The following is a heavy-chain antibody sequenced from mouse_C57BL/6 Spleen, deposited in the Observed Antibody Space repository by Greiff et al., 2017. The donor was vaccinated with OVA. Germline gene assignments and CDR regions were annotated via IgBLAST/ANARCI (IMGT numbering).Heavy chain of an antibody. J-gene: IGHJ3*01. CDR3: ARHFITTVVEGFAY. V-gene: IGHV5-6*01. CDR2: ISSGGSYT. D-gene: IGHD1-1*01. CDR1: GFTFSSYG. Sequence: EVKLMESGGDLVKPGGSLKLSCAASGFTFSSYGMSWVRQTPDKRLEWVATISSGGSYTYYPDSVKGRYTISRDNAKNTLYLQMSSLKSEDTAMYYCARHFITTVVEGFAYWGQGTLVTVSA.